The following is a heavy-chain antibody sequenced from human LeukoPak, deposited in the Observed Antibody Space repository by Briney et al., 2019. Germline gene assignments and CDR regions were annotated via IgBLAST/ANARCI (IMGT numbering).Heavy chain of an antibody. CDR2: IRSKANRYAT. J-gene: IGHJ2*01. V-gene: IGHV3-73*01. CDR3: TRNVWYLDL. CDR1: GLAFSGFA. Sequence: GGSLRLSCAASGLAFSGFAMHWVRHASGKGLEWVGRIRSKANRYATAYGASVKGRFTISRDDSKNTADLKMNSLKTEDTAVYYCTRNVWYLDLWGRGPLVTASS.